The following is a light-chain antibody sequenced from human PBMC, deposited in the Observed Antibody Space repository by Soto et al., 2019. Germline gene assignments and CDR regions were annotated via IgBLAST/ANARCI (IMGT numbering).Light chain of an antibody. Sequence: DIQMTQSPSTLSAPVGDRVTITCRASQSISSWLAWYQQKPGKAPKLLIYDASSLESGVPSRFSGSGSGTEFTLTISSLQPDDFATYYCQQYNSYSPLTFGGGTKVDIK. CDR1: QSISSW. CDR2: DAS. V-gene: IGKV1-5*01. J-gene: IGKJ4*01. CDR3: QQYNSYSPLT.